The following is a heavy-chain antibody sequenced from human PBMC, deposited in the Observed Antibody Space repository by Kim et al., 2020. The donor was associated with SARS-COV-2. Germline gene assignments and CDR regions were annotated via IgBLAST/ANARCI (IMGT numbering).Heavy chain of an antibody. CDR2: IIPIFGIA. CDR1: GGTFSSYA. CDR3: ARRLTWVGYYFDY. Sequence: SVKVSCKASGGTFSSYAISWVRQAPGQGLEWMGGIIPIFGIANYAQKFQGRVTITADESTSTAYMELSSLRSEDTAVYYCARRLTWVGYYFDYWGQGTLVTVSS. J-gene: IGHJ4*02. D-gene: IGHD2-15*01. V-gene: IGHV1-69*13.